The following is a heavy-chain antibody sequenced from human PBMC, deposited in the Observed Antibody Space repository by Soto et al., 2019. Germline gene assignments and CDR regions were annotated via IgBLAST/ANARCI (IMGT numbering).Heavy chain of an antibody. CDR2: IIPMFNTT. D-gene: IGHD3-22*01. CDR1: GGTFSNFA. V-gene: IGHV1-69*15. J-gene: IGHJ6*02. CDR3: ARCGLRYHSIGFYLGIYGMEV. Sequence: QVQLVQSGAEVKKPGSSVKVSCKASGGTFSNFAISWVRQAPGQGLEWVGSIIPMFNTTNYGQRFQGRVTITAGESTGAAYLELTSLRSEDSAVYYCARCGLRYHSIGFYLGIYGMEVWGQGTTVAVSS.